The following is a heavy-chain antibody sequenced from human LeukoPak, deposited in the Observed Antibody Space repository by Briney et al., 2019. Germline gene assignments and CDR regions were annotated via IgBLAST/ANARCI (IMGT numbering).Heavy chain of an antibody. D-gene: IGHD3-16*01. V-gene: IGHV3-48*03. J-gene: IGHJ3*01. CDR3: VSETYTSECNALDV. Sequence: GGSLRLSCAACGFTFSSHEMKWVREAPGKGVEGGSYICGSSRGNAISYAAPVKGRFTISRDNAKNSLYLQMTSLRIEDTAVYFCVSETYTSECNALDVWGQGTMVTVSS. CDR1: GFTFSSHE. CDR2: ICGSSRGNAI.